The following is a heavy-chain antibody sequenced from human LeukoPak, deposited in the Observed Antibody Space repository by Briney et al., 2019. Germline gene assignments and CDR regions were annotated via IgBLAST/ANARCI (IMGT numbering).Heavy chain of an antibody. V-gene: IGHV3-23*01. CDR3: AKDNYGGIFAS. Sequence: GESLRLSCAAPGFTFSAYGMSWVRQAPGKGLEWVSHISDTVRDTWYANSVKGRFIISRDNSRDTVYLQMSSLRPEDTALYFCAKDNYGGIFASWGQGTLVTVSS. CDR2: ISDTVRDT. D-gene: IGHD4-17*01. CDR1: GFTFSAYG. J-gene: IGHJ4*02.